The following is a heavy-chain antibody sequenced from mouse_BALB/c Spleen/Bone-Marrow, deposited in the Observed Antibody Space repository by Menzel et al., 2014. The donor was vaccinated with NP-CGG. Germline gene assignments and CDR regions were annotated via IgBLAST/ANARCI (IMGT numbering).Heavy chain of an antibody. CDR2: IDPSTGYT. V-gene: IGHV1-7*01. CDR1: GYTFTNYW. D-gene: IGHD2-3*01. Sequence: QVQLQQSGAELAKPRASVKMSCKASGYTFTNYWMHWVKQRPGQGLEWIGYIDPSTGYTEYNQKFKDKATLTADKSSSTAYMQLCSLTSEDSAVYYCARGGIYDGYSYWGQGTLVTVSA. CDR3: ARGGIYDGYSY. J-gene: IGHJ3*01.